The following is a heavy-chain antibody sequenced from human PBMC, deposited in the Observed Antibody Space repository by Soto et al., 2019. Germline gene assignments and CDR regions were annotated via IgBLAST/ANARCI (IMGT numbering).Heavy chain of an antibody. Sequence: GGSLRLSCQTSGFSFSSYAMHWVRQAPGKGLQWVGVISYDGSNKFYGESVKGRFTISRDNSKNTLYLQMPSLTTEDTGIYYCAKVAGVAAGGTVGGLDPWGQGT. J-gene: IGHJ5*02. V-gene: IGHV3-30*18. CDR3: AKVAGVAAGGTVGGLDP. D-gene: IGHD6-13*01. CDR1: GFSFSSYA. CDR2: ISYDGSNK.